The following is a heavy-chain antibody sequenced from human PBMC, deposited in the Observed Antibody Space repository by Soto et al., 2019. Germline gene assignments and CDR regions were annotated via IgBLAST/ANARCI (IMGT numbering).Heavy chain of an antibody. Sequence: ASETLSLTCTVSGGSISSYYWSWIRQPPGKGLEWIGYIYYSGSTNYNPSLKSRVTISVDTSKNQFSLKLTSATAADTAVYYCARRITRPERFDYWGQGALVTVSS. D-gene: IGHD1-20*01. CDR1: GGSISSYY. CDR3: ARRITRPERFDY. V-gene: IGHV4-59*08. CDR2: IYYSGST. J-gene: IGHJ4*02.